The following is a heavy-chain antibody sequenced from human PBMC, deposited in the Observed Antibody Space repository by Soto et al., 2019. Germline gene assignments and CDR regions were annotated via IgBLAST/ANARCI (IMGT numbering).Heavy chain of an antibody. CDR2: ITGSSGHK. CDR3: ARDGEAHFGLDV. J-gene: IGHJ6*02. V-gene: IGHV3-21*01. CDR1: GFTFSTYS. Sequence: GGSLRLSCTASGFTFSTYSLNWVRQAPGKGLEWVSFITGSSGHKFYADSLRGRFTISRDNAKNSLYLQMNNLRAEDTAIYYCARDGEAHFGLDVWGQGTTVTVSS. D-gene: IGHD3-10*01.